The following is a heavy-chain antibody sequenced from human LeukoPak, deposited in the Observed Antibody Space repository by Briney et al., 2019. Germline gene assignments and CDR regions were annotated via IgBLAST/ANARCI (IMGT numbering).Heavy chain of an antibody. Sequence: GGSLRLSCAASGFTFSSYSMNWVRQAPGKGLEWVSSISSSSSYIYYADSVKGRFTISRDNAKNSLYLQMNSLRAEDTAVYYCARGRGGYYYMDVWGKGTTVTVSS. D-gene: IGHD2-15*01. CDR3: ARGRGGYYYMDV. CDR2: ISSSSSYI. CDR1: GFTFSSYS. V-gene: IGHV3-21*01. J-gene: IGHJ6*03.